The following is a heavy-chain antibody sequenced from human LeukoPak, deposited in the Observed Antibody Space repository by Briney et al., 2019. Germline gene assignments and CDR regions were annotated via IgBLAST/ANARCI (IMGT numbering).Heavy chain of an antibody. V-gene: IGHV3-23*01. CDR1: GFTFSSYA. CDR2: ISANGAST. D-gene: IGHD3-10*01. J-gene: IGHJ4*02. Sequence: QPGASLLLCCAAGGFTFSSYAMRWGRRAPGRGLEWVSAISANGASTYNADSVKGRFTLSRDNSRNTVYLQMNSLRAEDTAVYYCAKVGVSGSYFPDYWGQGTLVTVSS. CDR3: AKVGVSGSYFPDY.